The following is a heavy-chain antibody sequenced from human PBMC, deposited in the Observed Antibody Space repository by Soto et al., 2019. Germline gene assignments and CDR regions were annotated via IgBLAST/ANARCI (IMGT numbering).Heavy chain of an antibody. J-gene: IGHJ6*02. Sequence: GGSLRLSCAASGFTFSSYGMHWVRQAPGKGLEWVAVISYDGSNKYYADSVKGRFTISRDNSKNTLYLQMNSLRAEDTAVYYCAKAPLVLHYYGMDVWGQGTTVTVSS. CDR2: ISYDGSNK. V-gene: IGHV3-30*18. D-gene: IGHD6-6*01. CDR3: AKAPLVLHYYGMDV. CDR1: GFTFSSYG.